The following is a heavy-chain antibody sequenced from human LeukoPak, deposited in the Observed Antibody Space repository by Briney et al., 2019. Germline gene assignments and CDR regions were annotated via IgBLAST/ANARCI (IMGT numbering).Heavy chain of an antibody. CDR1: GFTVSSNY. CDR2: IYSGGST. Sequence: GGSLRLSCAASGFTVSSNYMSWVRQAPRKGLEWVSVIYSGGSTYYADSVKGRFTISRDNSKNTLYLQMNSLRAEDAAVYYCARAFGYDAFDIWGQGTMVTVSS. CDR3: ARAFGYDAFDI. V-gene: IGHV3-53*01. J-gene: IGHJ3*02. D-gene: IGHD3-22*01.